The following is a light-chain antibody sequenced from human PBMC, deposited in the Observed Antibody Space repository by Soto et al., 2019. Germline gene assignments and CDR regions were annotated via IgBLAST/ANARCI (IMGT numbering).Light chain of an antibody. J-gene: IGKJ1*01. CDR3: QQSSNWPRT. V-gene: IGKV3-15*01. Sequence: EIVMTQSPATLSVSPGERVTLSCRASQFISNSLSWYQQRPGQPPRLLIYGASTRAAGISARFSGSGSGTEFTLTISSLQSEDCAVYYCQQSSNWPRTFGQGTKVDIK. CDR1: QFISNS. CDR2: GAS.